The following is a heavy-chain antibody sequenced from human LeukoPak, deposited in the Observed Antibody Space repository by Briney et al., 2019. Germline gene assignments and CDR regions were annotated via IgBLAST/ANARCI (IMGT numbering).Heavy chain of an antibody. D-gene: IGHD3-3*01. V-gene: IGHV3-30*04. Sequence: GGSLRLSCAASGFTFSSYAMHWVRQAPGKGLEWVAVVSYDGSNKYYADSVKGRFTISRDNSKNTLYLQMNSLRAEDTAVYYCARDSTQFWSGYYGYWGQGTLVTVSS. CDR2: VSYDGSNK. CDR1: GFTFSSYA. J-gene: IGHJ4*02. CDR3: ARDSTQFWSGYYGY.